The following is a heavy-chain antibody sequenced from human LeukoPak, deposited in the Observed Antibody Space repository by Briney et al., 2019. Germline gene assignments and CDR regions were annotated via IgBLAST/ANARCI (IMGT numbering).Heavy chain of an antibody. D-gene: IGHD1-20*01. CDR1: GYTFTSYG. J-gene: IGHJ6*03. CDR3: ARDQYXWNHYYXMXV. CDR2: ISAYNGNT. V-gene: IGHV1-18*01. Sequence: ASVKVSCKASGYTFTSYGISWVRQAPGQGREWMGWISAYNGNTNYAQKLQGRVTMTTDTSTSTAYMELRSLRSDDTAVYYCARDQYXWNHYYXMXVWXKXTTVTVSS.